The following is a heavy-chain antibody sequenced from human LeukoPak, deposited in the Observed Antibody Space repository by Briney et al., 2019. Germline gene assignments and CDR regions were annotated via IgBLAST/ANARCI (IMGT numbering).Heavy chain of an antibody. V-gene: IGHV3-33*01. CDR2: IWNDGSNK. D-gene: IGHD1-26*01. CDR1: GFTFSDSG. J-gene: IGHJ4*02. Sequence: GGSLRLSCAASGFTFSDSGMHWVRQAPGKGLEWVAVIWNDGSNKYYADSVKGRFTISRDNSKNTLYLQMNTLRAEDTAVYYCARGSSVGAYYFDYWGQGTLVTVSS. CDR3: ARGSSVGAYYFDY.